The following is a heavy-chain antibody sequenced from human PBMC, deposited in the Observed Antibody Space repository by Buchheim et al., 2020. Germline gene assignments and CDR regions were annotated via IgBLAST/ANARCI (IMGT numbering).Heavy chain of an antibody. CDR3: ARVRMSIIGEYFDY. CDR1: GGPISSYY. CDR2: IYTSGST. Sequence: QVQLQELGPGLVKPSETLYLTCTVLGGPISSYYWCWIRPPAGQGLEWIGSIYTSGSTNFNPSLKSRVTMSVDTSKKQFSPKRSSVTAADTAVYYWARVRMSIIGEYFDYWGQGTL. J-gene: IGHJ4*02. D-gene: IGHD3-16*01. V-gene: IGHV4-4*07.